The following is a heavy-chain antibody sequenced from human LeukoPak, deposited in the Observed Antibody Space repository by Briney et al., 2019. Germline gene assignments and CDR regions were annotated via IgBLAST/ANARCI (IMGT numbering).Heavy chain of an antibody. CDR2: ISGSGDNT. D-gene: IGHD3-10*01. Sequence: GGSLRLSCAASGFTFSSYAMSWVRQAPGKGLEWVSTISGSGDNTYYADSVKGRFTISRDNSKNTLYLQMNSLRAEDTAVYYCAKDVKGLWLGELTTSFDYWGQGTLVTVSS. J-gene: IGHJ4*02. V-gene: IGHV3-23*01. CDR1: GFTFSSYA. CDR3: AKDVKGLWLGELTTSFDY.